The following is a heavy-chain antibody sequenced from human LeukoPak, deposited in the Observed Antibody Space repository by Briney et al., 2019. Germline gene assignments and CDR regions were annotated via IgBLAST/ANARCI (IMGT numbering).Heavy chain of an antibody. CDR1: GFTFRKYS. CDR2: ITSSSSEI. Sequence: PGGSLRLSCGASGFTFRKYSINWVRQAPGPGLEWVSSITSSSSEIHYADSVKGRFTTSRDNTKNSLYLQMNSLRAEDTAVYYCARVYSSSWHFDYWGQGILVTVSS. D-gene: IGHD6-13*01. V-gene: IGHV3-21*01. J-gene: IGHJ4*02. CDR3: ARVYSSSWHFDY.